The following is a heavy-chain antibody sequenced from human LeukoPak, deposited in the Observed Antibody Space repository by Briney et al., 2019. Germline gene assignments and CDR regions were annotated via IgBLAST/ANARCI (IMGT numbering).Heavy chain of an antibody. J-gene: IGHJ5*01. V-gene: IGHV4-4*02. CDR2: IYHSGST. Sequence: SETLSLTCAVSGGSISSSNWWSWVRQPPGKGLEWIGEIYHSGSTNYNPSLKSRVTISVDKSKNQFSLKLSSVTAADTSVYFCARGHRLRGGWFDPWGQGTLVTVSS. CDR3: ARGHRLRGGWFDP. CDR1: GGSISSSNW. D-gene: IGHD3-10*01.